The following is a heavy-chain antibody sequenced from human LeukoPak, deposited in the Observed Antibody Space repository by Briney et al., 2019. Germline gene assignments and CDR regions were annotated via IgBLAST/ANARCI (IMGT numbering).Heavy chain of an antibody. Sequence: GGSLRLSCAASGFTFSSYSMNWVRQAPGKGLEWVSSISSSSSYIYYADSVKGRFTVSRDNAKNSLYLQMNSLRAEDTAVYYCASDPFQLTEARHYYYMDVWGKGTTVTVSS. J-gene: IGHJ6*03. CDR3: ASDPFQLTEARHYYYMDV. D-gene: IGHD6-6*01. CDR2: ISSSSSYI. V-gene: IGHV3-21*01. CDR1: GFTFSSYS.